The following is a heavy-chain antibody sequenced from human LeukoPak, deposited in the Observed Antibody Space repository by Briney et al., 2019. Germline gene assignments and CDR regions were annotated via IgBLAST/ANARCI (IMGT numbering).Heavy chain of an antibody. J-gene: IGHJ4*02. CDR3: ARLVTSSSSSYFDY. Sequence: GESLTISCKGSGYSFTNSWIGWVRQMPGKGLEWMAIIYPGDSDTRYSPSFQGQVTLSADKSISAAYLQWSSLEASDTAMYYCARLVTSSSSSYFDYWGQGTLVTVSS. D-gene: IGHD6-6*01. CDR1: GYSFTNSW. V-gene: IGHV5-51*01. CDR2: IYPGDSDT.